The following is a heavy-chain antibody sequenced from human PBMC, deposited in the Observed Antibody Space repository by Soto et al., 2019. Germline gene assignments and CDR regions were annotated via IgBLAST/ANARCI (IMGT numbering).Heavy chain of an antibody. D-gene: IGHD6-13*01. CDR3: ARVPRAAAGTD. V-gene: IGHV4-4*02. CDR1: GGSISSSNW. CDR2: IYHSGST. Sequence: QVQLQESGPGLVKPSGTLSLTCAVSGGSISSSNWWSWVRQPPGKGLEWIGEIYHSGSTNYNPSLKSRVTMSVDKSKNQFSLMLSSVTAAGTAVYYCARVPRAAAGTDWGQGTLVTVSS. J-gene: IGHJ4*02.